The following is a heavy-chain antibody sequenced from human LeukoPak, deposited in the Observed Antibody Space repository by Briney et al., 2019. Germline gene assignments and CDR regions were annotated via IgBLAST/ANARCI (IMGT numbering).Heavy chain of an antibody. CDR2: IYYSGST. V-gene: IGHV4-31*11. CDR3: AREGTLGYCSGGSCYGLFDY. CDR1: GDSISSGGYY. D-gene: IGHD2-15*01. J-gene: IGHJ4*02. Sequence: PSETLSLTCAVSGDSISSGGYYWSWIRQHPGTGLEWIGYIYYSGSTYYNPSLKSRVTISVDTSKNQFSLKLSSVTAADTAVYYCAREGTLGYCSGGSCYGLFDYWGQGTLVTVSS.